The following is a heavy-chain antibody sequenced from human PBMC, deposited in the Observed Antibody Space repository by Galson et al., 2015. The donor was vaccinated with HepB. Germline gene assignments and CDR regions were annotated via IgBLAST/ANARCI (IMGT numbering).Heavy chain of an antibody. D-gene: IGHD3-10*01. CDR2: INPNSGGT. CDR1: GYTFIGQY. J-gene: IGHJ5*02. Sequence: SVKVSCKASGYTFIGQYMHWVRQAPGQGLEWVGRINPNSGGTNYAQKFQGRVTMTRDTSISTAYMELSRLRSDDTAIYYCARDRSRAYGSGSYSGVWFDPWGQGTLVTVSS. CDR3: ARDRSRAYGSGSYSGVWFDP. V-gene: IGHV1-2*06.